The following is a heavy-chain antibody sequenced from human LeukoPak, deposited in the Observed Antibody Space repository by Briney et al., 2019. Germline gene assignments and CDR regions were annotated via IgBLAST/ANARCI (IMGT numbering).Heavy chain of an antibody. J-gene: IGHJ4*02. Sequence: GGSLRLSCAASGFTFSNAWMSWVRQAPGKGLEWVGRIKSKTDGGTTDYAAPVKGRFIISRDDSKNTLYLQMNSLKTEDTAVYYCTTDSYARGGTLDYWGQGTLVTVSS. D-gene: IGHD2-15*01. V-gene: IGHV3-15*01. CDR1: GFTFSNAW. CDR3: TTDSYARGGTLDY. CDR2: IKSKTDGGTT.